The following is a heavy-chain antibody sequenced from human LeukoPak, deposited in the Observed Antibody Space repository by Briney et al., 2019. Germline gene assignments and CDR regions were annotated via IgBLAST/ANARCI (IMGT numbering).Heavy chain of an antibody. V-gene: IGHV5-51*01. Sequence: GESLKISCKGSGYSFTSYWIGWVRQMPGKGLEWTGIIYPGDSDTRYSPSFQGQVTISADKSISTAYLQWSSLKASDTAMYYCARHGDAYCGGDCYQYFDYWGQGTLVTVSS. CDR3: ARHGDAYCGGDCYQYFDY. CDR1: GYSFTSYW. J-gene: IGHJ4*02. CDR2: IYPGDSDT. D-gene: IGHD2-21*02.